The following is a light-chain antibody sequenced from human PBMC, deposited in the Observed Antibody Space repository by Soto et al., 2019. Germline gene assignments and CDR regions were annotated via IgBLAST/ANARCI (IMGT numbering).Light chain of an antibody. V-gene: IGLV2-14*01. J-gene: IGLJ1*01. Sequence: LTQPASVSGSPGQSISISCTGTSSDVGGYDYVSWYQQHPDKAPKLMIYEVTKRPSGVSNRFSGSKSGNTASLTISGLQPEDEADYYCSSHTSGSTRVFGSGTKVTVL. CDR2: EVT. CDR3: SSHTSGSTRV. CDR1: SSDVGGYDY.